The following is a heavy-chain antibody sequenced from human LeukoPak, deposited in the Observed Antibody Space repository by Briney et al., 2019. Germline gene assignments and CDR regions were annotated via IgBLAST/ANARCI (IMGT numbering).Heavy chain of an antibody. D-gene: IGHD3-22*01. V-gene: IGHV4-4*07. CDR2: IYTSGST. CDR1: GGSISSDY. Sequence: SETLSLTCTVSGGSISSDYWSWIRQPAGKGLEWIGRIYTSGSTNCNPSLKSRVTMSVDTSKNQFSLKLSSVTAADTAVYYCASPYDSSGFDAFDIWGQGTMVTVSS. CDR3: ASPYDSSGFDAFDI. J-gene: IGHJ3*02.